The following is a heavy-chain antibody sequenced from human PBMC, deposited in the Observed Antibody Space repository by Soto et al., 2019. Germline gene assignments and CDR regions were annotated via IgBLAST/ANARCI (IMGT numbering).Heavy chain of an antibody. CDR3: ASQSSSKYYYYYGMDV. D-gene: IGHD6-6*01. Sequence: ASVKVSCKASGYTFTTSGISWVRQAPGQGLEWMGWISTNNGNTNYAQNFQGRVTMTRNTSISTAYMELSSLRSEDTAVYYCASQSSSKYYYYYGMDVWGQGTTVTVSS. V-gene: IGHV1-18*01. CDR2: ISTNNGNT. J-gene: IGHJ6*02. CDR1: GYTFTTSG.